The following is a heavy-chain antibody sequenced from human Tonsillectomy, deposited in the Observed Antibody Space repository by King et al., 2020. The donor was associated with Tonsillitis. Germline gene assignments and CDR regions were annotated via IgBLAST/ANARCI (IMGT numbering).Heavy chain of an antibody. CDR2: IYYSGST. CDR3: ARDQNYYDSSGYYRGGFDY. CDR1: GGSISSYY. Sequence: LQLQESGPGLVKPSETLYLTCTVSGGSISSYYWSWIRQPPGKGLEWIGYIYYSGSTNYNPSLKSRVTISVDTSTKQFSLKLSSVTAADTAVYYCARDQNYYDSSGYYRGGFDYWGQGTLVTVSS. D-gene: IGHD3-22*01. V-gene: IGHV4-59*01. J-gene: IGHJ4*02.